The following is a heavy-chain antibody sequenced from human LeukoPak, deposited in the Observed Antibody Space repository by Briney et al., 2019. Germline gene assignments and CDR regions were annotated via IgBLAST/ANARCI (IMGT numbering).Heavy chain of an antibody. CDR1: GDTFSSYA. D-gene: IGHD1-26*01. Sequence: ASVKVSCKASGDTFSSYAISWVRQAPGQGLEWMGGIIPIFGTANYAQKFQGRVTITADESTSTAYMELSSLRSEDTAVYYCARNSGSYHDAFDIWGQGTMVTVS. J-gene: IGHJ3*02. V-gene: IGHV1-69*13. CDR3: ARNSGSYHDAFDI. CDR2: IIPIFGTA.